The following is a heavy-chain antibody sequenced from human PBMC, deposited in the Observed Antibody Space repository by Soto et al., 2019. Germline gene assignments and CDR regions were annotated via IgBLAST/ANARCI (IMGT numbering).Heavy chain of an antibody. J-gene: IGHJ4*02. V-gene: IGHV1-3*01. CDR1: GYTFTSYA. CDR2: INAANGET. CDR3: ARGVVVTAHGFDY. D-gene: IGHD2-21*02. Sequence: ASVKGSCKTSGYTFTSYATHWLRMAPGQRLEWMGWINAANGETKYSSKFKGRVTISRDTLANTAYMELRSLRAEDTAVYYCARGVVVTAHGFDYWGQGTLVTVSS.